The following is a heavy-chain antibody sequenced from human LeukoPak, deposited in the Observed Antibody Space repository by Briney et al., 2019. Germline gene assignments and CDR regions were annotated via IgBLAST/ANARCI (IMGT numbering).Heavy chain of an antibody. CDR1: GFTFSDYY. D-gene: IGHD1-26*01. Sequence: GRSLRLSCAASGFTFSDYYMSWIRQAPGKGLEWVAYISSRGTLMYYADSVKGRFTISRDNARDSLYLQMDGLRADDTAVYYCARDFREDWEPFWVYWGQGALVTVSS. J-gene: IGHJ4*02. CDR3: ARDFREDWEPFWVY. CDR2: ISSRGTLM. V-gene: IGHV3-11*01.